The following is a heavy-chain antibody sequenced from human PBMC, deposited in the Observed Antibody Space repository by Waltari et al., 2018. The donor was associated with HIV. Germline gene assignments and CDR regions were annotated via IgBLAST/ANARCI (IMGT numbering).Heavy chain of an antibody. CDR3: ARQSIRTTYRPHYYYGMDV. CDR2: IYPYDSDT. V-gene: IGHV5-51*01. Sequence: EVQLVQSGAEVKKPGESLTISCKGSGFSFTSYWIGWVRQMPGKGLEWMGIIYPYDSDTRYSPSFQGQVTISSDKSIDTAYLQWSSLKVSDTATYYCARQSIRTTYRPHYYYGMDVWGQGTTVTVSS. J-gene: IGHJ6*02. D-gene: IGHD3-3*02. CDR1: GFSFTSYW.